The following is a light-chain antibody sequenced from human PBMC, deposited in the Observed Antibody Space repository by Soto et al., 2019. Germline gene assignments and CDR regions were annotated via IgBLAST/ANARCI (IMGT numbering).Light chain of an antibody. CDR2: SAS. V-gene: IGKV1-39*01. Sequence: IQMTQSPSSLSPSVGDTVTITCRAGQDIKSYLNWYQQKPGKAPKLLIYSASPLESGAPPRFSGSQSGTDFFLTITGLLPEDIATYYCQQSFSVPTFGRGTRVEVK. CDR3: QQSFSVPT. J-gene: IGKJ4*02. CDR1: QDIKSY.